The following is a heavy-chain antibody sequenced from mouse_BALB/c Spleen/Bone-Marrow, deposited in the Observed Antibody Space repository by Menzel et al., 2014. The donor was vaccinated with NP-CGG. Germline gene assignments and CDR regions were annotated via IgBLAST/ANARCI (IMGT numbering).Heavy chain of an antibody. CDR1: GFTFSSYG. Sequence: EVQVVESGGGLVQPGGSLKLSCAASGFTFSSYGMSWVRQTPDKRLELVATINSNGGRTYYPDSVRGRFTISRDNAKNTLYLQMSSLKSEDTAMYYCARDSLLRSLYAMDYWGQGTSVTVSS. CDR3: ARDSLLRSLYAMDY. D-gene: IGHD1-2*01. CDR2: INSNGGRT. V-gene: IGHV5-6-3*01. J-gene: IGHJ4*01.